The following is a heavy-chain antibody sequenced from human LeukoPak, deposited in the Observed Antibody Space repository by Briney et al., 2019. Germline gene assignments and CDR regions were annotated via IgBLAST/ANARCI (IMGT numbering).Heavy chain of an antibody. CDR1: GFTFSSYW. Sequence: GGSLRLSCAASGFTFSSYWMHWVRQGPGKGLVWVSRINSDGSSTSYADSVKGRFTISRDNAKNTLYLQMSSLRAEDTAVYYCARDGAVKDSSGNPYYDYMDVWGKGTTVTTSS. CDR3: ARDGAVKDSSGNPYYDYMDV. D-gene: IGHD3-22*01. CDR2: INSDGSST. V-gene: IGHV3-74*01. J-gene: IGHJ6*03.